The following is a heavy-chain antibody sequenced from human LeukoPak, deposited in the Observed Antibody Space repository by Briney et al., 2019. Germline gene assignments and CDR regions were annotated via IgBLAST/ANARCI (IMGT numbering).Heavy chain of an antibody. Sequence: PGGSLRLSCATSGFTFSNAWMTWVRQAPGKGLEWVGRIKSKTDDGTIDYAAPVKGRFAISRDNAKNSLYLQMNSLRDEDTAVYYCARDAGTSPDAFDIWGQGTMVTVSS. D-gene: IGHD1-14*01. CDR2: IKSKTDDGTI. CDR3: ARDAGTSPDAFDI. J-gene: IGHJ3*02. V-gene: IGHV3-15*01. CDR1: GFTFSNAW.